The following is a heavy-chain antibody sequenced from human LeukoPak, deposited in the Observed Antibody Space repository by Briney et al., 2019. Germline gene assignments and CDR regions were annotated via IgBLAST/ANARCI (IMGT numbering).Heavy chain of an antibody. J-gene: IGHJ4*02. CDR1: GFTFDDYA. CDR3: AKAEVADDYFDY. D-gene: IGHD6-19*01. Sequence: RPGRSLRLSCAASGFTFDDYAMHWVRHAPGKGLEWVSGISWNSGSIVYADSVKGRFTISRDNAKNSLYLQMNSLRAEDMALYYCAKAEVADDYFDYWGQGTLVTVSS. V-gene: IGHV3-9*03. CDR2: ISWNSGSI.